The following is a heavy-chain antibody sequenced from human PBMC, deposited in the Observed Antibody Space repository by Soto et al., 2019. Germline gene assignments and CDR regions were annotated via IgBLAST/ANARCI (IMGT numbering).Heavy chain of an antibody. CDR1: GFTFTSYA. J-gene: IGHJ4*02. V-gene: IGHV3-30*15. D-gene: IGHD3-16*02. CDR3: ARDRLRLGELSLIGYFDY. CDR2: ISYDGINE. Sequence: QVQLVESWGSVVQPGRSLRLSCEASGFTFTSYAMHWVRQAPGKGLEWVAVISYDGINEYYADSVKGRFTISRDNSKNTLFLQMSSLRVEDTAVYYCARDRLRLGELSLIGYFDYWGQGTLVTVSS.